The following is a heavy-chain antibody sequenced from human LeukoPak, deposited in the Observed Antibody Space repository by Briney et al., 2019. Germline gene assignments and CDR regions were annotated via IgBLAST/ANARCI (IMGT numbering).Heavy chain of an antibody. CDR2: ISGSGGST. CDR1: GFTFSSYA. V-gene: IGHV3-23*01. CDR3: AKAPRLGYCSSTSCLYFDY. Sequence: GGSLRLSCAASGFTFSSYAMSWVRQAPGKGLEWVSAISGSGGSTYYADSVKGRFTISRDNSKNTLYLQMNSLRAEDTAVYYCAKAPRLGYCSSTSCLYFDYWGQGTLDTVSS. D-gene: IGHD2-2*01. J-gene: IGHJ4*02.